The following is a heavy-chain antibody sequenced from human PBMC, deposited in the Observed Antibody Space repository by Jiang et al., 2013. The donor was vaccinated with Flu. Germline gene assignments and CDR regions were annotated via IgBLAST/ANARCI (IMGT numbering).Heavy chain of an antibody. CDR1: GGSVSSGSYY. CDR3: AREKALDFDAGDYYYGMDV. V-gene: IGHV4-61*01. D-gene: IGHD3-10*01. J-gene: IGHJ6*02. Sequence: ETLSLTCTVSGGSVSSGSYYWSWIRQPPGKGLEWIGYIYYSGSTNYNPSLKSRVTISVDTSKNQFSLKLSSVTAADTAVYYCAREKALDFDAGDYYYGMDVWGQGTTVTVSS. CDR2: IYYSGST.